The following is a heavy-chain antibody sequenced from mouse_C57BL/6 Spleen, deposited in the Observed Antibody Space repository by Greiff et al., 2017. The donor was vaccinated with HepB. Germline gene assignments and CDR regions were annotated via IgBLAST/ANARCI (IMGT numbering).Heavy chain of an antibody. CDR2: IYPRSGNT. CDR3: ARKGGLYFDY. Sequence: QVQLQQSGAELARPGASVKLSCKASGYTFTSYGISWVKQRTGQGLEWIGEIYPRSGNTYYNEKFKGKATLTADNSSSTAYMELRSLASEDAAGYFCARKGGLYFDYWGQGTTLTVSS. V-gene: IGHV1-81*01. J-gene: IGHJ2*01. D-gene: IGHD3-3*01. CDR1: GYTFTSYG.